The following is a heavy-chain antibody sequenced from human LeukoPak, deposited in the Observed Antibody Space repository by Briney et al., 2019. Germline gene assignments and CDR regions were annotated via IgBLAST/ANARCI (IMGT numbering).Heavy chain of an antibody. Sequence: PGESLKISCKGSGYSFTSYWIGWVRQVPGKGLEWMGVIYPGDSVTRYSPSFQGQVTILADTSINTAYLQWSSLRASDTAMYYCARQGYSSAWSDYWGQGTLVTVSS. D-gene: IGHD6-19*01. CDR2: IYPGDSVT. CDR1: GYSFTSYW. V-gene: IGHV5-51*01. J-gene: IGHJ4*02. CDR3: ARQGYSSAWSDY.